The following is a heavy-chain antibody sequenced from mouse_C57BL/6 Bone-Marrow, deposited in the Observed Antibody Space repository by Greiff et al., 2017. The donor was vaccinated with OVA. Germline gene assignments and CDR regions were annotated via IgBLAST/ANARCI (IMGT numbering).Heavy chain of an antibody. D-gene: IGHD1-1*01. CDR2: IYIGNGYT. V-gene: IGHV1-58*01. CDR1: GYTFTSYG. CDR3: ARDYYGSSDY. Sequence: VQLQQSGAELVRPGSSVKMSCKTSGYTFTSYGINWVKQRPGQGLEWIGYIYIGNGYTEYNEKFKGKGTLTSDTASNTAYMQLSSLTCEDYSIYFFARDYYGSSDYWGQGTTLTVSS. J-gene: IGHJ2*01.